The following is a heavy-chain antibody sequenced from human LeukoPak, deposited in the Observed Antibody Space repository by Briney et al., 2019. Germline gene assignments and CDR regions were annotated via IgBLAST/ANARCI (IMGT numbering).Heavy chain of an antibody. CDR2: IYYSGST. D-gene: IGHD6-13*01. V-gene: IGHV4-59*12. J-gene: IGHJ4*02. CDR3: ARGQPKRGIAAAGYDY. Sequence: PSETLSLTCTVSGGSISSYYWSWIRQPPGKGLEWIGYIYYSGSTNYNPSLKSRVTISVDTSKNQFSLKLSSVTAADTAVYYCARGQPKRGIAAAGYDYWGQGTLVTVSS. CDR1: GGSISSYY.